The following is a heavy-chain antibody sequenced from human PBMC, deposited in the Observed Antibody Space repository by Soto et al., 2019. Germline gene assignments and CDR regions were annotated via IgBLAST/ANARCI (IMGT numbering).Heavy chain of an antibody. V-gene: IGHV3-74*01. Sequence: EVQLVQSGGGLAQPGKSLRLSCAASGFTFRKFWMHWVRQVPGKGPVWVSYISSDGTTTHYADSVKGRFTISRDNAKDTLYLQMDSLRAQDTAVYYCAIQDCTNDVCLEAAVTVGGALESWGQGTLVTVS. J-gene: IGHJ1*01. CDR3: AIQDCTNDVCLEAAVTVGGALES. D-gene: IGHD2-8*01. CDR1: GFTFRKFW. CDR2: ISSDGTTT.